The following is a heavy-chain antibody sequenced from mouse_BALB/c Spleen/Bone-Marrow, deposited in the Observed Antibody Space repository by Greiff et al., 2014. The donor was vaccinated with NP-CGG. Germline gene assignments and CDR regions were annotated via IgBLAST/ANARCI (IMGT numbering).Heavy chain of an antibody. J-gene: IGHJ2*01. CDR3: TRGGNWDDFDS. V-gene: IGHV5-17*02. Sequence: VQLKESGGGSVQPGGSRKLSCAASGFTFSSFGMHWVRQAPEKGLEWVAYISSGSSTIFYADTVKGRFTVSRDNPKNTLFLQMTSLRSEDTAMYFCTRGGNWDDFDSWGQGTTLTVSS. CDR2: ISSGSSTI. D-gene: IGHD4-1*01. CDR1: GFTFSSFG.